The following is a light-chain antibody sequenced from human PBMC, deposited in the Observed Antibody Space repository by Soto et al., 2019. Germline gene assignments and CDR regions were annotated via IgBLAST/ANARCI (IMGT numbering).Light chain of an antibody. Sequence: QSALTQPASVSGSPGQSITISCTGTNSDVGNYNLVSWYQQHPGKAPKLIIYGGSKRPSGVSNHFSGSKSGNTASLTISGLQAEDEADYYCSSYTSSSTWVFGGGTKLTVL. CDR3: SSYTSSSTWV. V-gene: IGLV2-14*02. J-gene: IGLJ3*02. CDR2: GGS. CDR1: NSDVGNYNL.